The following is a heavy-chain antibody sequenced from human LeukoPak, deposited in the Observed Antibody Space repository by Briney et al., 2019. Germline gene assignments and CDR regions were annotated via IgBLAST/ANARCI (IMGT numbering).Heavy chain of an antibody. Sequence: PSETLSLTCAVYGGSFSGYYCSSIRQPPGKGLEWIGEINHSGSTNYNPSLKSRVTISVDTPKNQFSLKLSSVTAADTAVYYCARVGYSSSWYCGDRAFDIWGQGTMVTVS. V-gene: IGHV4-34*01. CDR1: GGSFSGYY. CDR2: INHSGST. D-gene: IGHD6-13*01. CDR3: ARVGYSSSWYCGDRAFDI. J-gene: IGHJ3*02.